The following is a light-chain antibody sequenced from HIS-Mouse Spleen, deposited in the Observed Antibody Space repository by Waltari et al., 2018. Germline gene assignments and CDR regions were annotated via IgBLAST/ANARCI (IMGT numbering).Light chain of an antibody. V-gene: IGLV2-11*01. CDR1: SSDVGGYNY. CDR3: CSYAGSYTFWV. Sequence: QSALTQPRSVSGSPGQSVTISCTGTSSDVGGYNYVSWYQQHPGKAPKLMIYDVSKRPSGFPDRFSGSKSGNTASLTISGLQAEDEADYYCCSYAGSYTFWVFGTGTKVTVL. J-gene: IGLJ1*01. CDR2: DVS.